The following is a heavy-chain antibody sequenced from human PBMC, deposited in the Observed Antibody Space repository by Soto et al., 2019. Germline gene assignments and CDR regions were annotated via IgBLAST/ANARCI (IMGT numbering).Heavy chain of an antibody. V-gene: IGHV1-46*01. CDR2: INPSGGST. Sequence: ASVKVSCKASGYTFTSYYMHWVRQAPGQGLEWMGIINPSGGSTSYAQKFQERVTITRDMSTSTAYMELSSLRSEDTAVYYCAAYYYDSSGFRELDYWGQGTLVTVSS. J-gene: IGHJ4*02. CDR1: GYTFTSYY. CDR3: AAYYYDSSGFRELDY. D-gene: IGHD3-22*01.